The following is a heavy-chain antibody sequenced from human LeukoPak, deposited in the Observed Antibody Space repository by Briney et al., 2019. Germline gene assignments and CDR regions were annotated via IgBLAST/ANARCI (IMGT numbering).Heavy chain of an antibody. CDR3: ARGYYYDSSGYSPV. CDR1: GYTFTGYY. D-gene: IGHD3-22*01. Sequence: ASVKVSCKASGYTFTGYYMHWVRQAPGQGLEWMGRINPNSGGTNYAQKFQGRVTMTRDTSISTAYMELSRLRYDDTAVYYCARGYYYDSSGYSPVWGQGTLVTVSS. V-gene: IGHV1-2*06. CDR2: INPNSGGT. J-gene: IGHJ4*02.